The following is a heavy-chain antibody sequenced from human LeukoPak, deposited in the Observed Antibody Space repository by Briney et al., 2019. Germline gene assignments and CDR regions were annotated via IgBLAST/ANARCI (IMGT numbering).Heavy chain of an antibody. D-gene: IGHD4-17*01. J-gene: IGHJ4*02. V-gene: IGHV1-2*02. Sequence: ASVKVSCKASGYTFTGYYIHWVRQAPGQGLEWMGWINPNSGGTNYARKFQGRVTMTTDTSISTAYMELRGLRSDDTAVYYCAKKRRYGDYPEYYFDYWGQGTLVTVSS. CDR2: INPNSGGT. CDR1: GYTFTGYY. CDR3: AKKRRYGDYPEYYFDY.